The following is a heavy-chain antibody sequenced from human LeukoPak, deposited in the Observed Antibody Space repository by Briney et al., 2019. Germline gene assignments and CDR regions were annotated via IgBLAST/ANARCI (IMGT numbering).Heavy chain of an antibody. D-gene: IGHD6-25*01. J-gene: IGHJ4*02. Sequence: PGRSLRLSCAASGFTFSNYGMHWVRQAPGKGLAWVAVISYDGRNKNYADSVKGRFTISRDKSKNTLYLQMNSLRAEDTAVYYCAKDQQRTHDYWGQGTLVTVSS. CDR2: ISYDGRNK. V-gene: IGHV3-30*18. CDR1: GFTFSNYG. CDR3: AKDQQRTHDY.